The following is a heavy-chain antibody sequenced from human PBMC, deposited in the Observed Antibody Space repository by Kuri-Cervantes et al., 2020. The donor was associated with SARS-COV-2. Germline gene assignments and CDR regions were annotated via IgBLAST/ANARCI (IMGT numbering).Heavy chain of an antibody. V-gene: IGHV3-30*04. CDR3: AREGNEDAFET. CDR1: GFTFRDSA. J-gene: IGHJ3*02. CDR2: ISYDGSSK. Sequence: GESLKISCAASGFTFRDSAMHWVRQAPGKGLEWVAFISYDGSSKDYADSVKGRLTISRDNSKNTLYLQMKSLRAEDTAVFYCAREGNEDAFETWGQGTRVTVSS.